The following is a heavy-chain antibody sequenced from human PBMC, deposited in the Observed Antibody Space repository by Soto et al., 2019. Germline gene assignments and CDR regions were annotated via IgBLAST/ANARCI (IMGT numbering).Heavy chain of an antibody. V-gene: IGHV3-30*18. J-gene: IGHJ6*02. CDR2: ISYDESNK. CDR3: AEELGSEKPYYYYAMDV. CDR1: GFIFSRYC. Sequence: PWGSLRLSCEASGFIFSRYCMHWVRQAPGKGLEWVAVISYDESNKYYPESVQGRFLISTDKSENTLYLQTDSLGVYDSAIYYRAEELGSEKPYYYYAMDVWGQGTTVTVSS.